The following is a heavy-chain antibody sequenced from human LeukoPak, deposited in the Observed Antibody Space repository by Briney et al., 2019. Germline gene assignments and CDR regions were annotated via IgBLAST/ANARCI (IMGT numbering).Heavy chain of an antibody. D-gene: IGHD4-17*01. CDR1: GYTSTSYG. CDR3: ARDSYGDYDGDFDY. J-gene: IGHJ4*02. V-gene: IGHV1-18*01. Sequence: ASVKVSCKASGYTSTSYGISWVRQAPGQGLEWMGWISAYNGNTNYAQKLQGRVTMTTDTSTSTAYMELRSLRSDDTAVYYCARDSYGDYDGDFDYWGQGTLVTVSS. CDR2: ISAYNGNT.